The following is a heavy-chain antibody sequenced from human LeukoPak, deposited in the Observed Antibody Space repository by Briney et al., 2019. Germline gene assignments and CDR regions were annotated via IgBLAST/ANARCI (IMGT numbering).Heavy chain of an antibody. J-gene: IGHJ4*02. CDR2: MTGSGDST. D-gene: IGHD2-21*02. Sequence: PGGSLRLSCAASGFAFSTYTMAWLRQAPGKGLEWVSAMTGSGDSTYYEDSVKGRFTISRDSSKNTLYLQMNRLGAEDTAVYYCAKKTSYCGGDCYPYYLDLWGQGTLVTVSS. V-gene: IGHV3-23*01. CDR1: GFAFSTYT. CDR3: AKKTSYCGGDCYPYYLDL.